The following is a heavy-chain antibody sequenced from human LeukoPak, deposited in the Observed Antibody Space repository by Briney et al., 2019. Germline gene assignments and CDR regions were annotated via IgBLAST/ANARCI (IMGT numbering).Heavy chain of an antibody. Sequence: PGGSLRLSCAASGFTFSSYGMHWVRQAPGKGLEWLAVISFAGSHKFYADSVKGRFTISRDNSKNTLFMEMNNLRGEDTAVYFCAKDCCCSTTSCYVHYFDCWGQGTLVTVSS. CDR3: AKDCCCSTTSCYVHYFDC. D-gene: IGHD2-2*01. CDR1: GFTFSSYG. V-gene: IGHV3-30*18. CDR2: ISFAGSHK. J-gene: IGHJ4*02.